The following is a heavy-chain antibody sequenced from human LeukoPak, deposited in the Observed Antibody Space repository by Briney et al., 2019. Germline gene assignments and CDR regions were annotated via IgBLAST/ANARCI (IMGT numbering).Heavy chain of an antibody. Sequence: GGSLRLSCAASGFTFSNYDMHWVRQATGKGLEWLSAFHTAGDTHYSGSVKGRFATSRENAKNSFYLQMNNLRAGDTAVYYCARGSCSSRSCYKRVNGLDVWGQGTPVTVSS. V-gene: IGHV3-13*01. CDR3: ARGSCSSRSCYKRVNGLDV. D-gene: IGHD2-2*01. J-gene: IGHJ6*02. CDR1: GFTFSNYD. CDR2: FHTAGDT.